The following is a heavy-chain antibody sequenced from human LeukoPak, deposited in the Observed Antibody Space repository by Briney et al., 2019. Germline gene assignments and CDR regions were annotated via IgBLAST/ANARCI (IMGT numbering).Heavy chain of an antibody. CDR1: GGSISSSSYY. CDR3: ASYTPYWDSNRFGY. V-gene: IGHV4-39*01. D-gene: IGHD4-11*01. Sequence: SETLSLTCTVSGGSISSSSYYWGWIRQPPGKGLEWIGSIYYSGSTYYNPSLKSRVTISVDTSKNQFSLKLSPVTAADTAVYYCASYTPYWDSNRFGYWGQGTLVTVSS. J-gene: IGHJ4*02. CDR2: IYYSGST.